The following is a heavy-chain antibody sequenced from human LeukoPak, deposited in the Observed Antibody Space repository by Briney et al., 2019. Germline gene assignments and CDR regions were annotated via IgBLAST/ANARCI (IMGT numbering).Heavy chain of an antibody. CDR2: FHPDDGET. J-gene: IGHJ4*02. V-gene: IGHV1-24*01. Sequence: GASVKVSCEVSGYTLTQLSIHWVRQAPGKGLEWMGGFHPDDGETVYAQRFQGRVTMTEDTSTDTAYMELSSLRSDDTAVYYCATSPLWSGDQHDYWGQGTLVIVSS. D-gene: IGHD3-3*01. CDR3: ATSPLWSGDQHDY. CDR1: GYTLTQLS.